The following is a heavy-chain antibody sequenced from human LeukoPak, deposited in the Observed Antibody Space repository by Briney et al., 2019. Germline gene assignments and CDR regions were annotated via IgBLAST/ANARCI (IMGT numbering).Heavy chain of an antibody. J-gene: IGHJ4*02. CDR1: GFTFNHYW. Sequence: GGSLRLSCAASGFTFNHYWMSWVRQIPGTGLQWVAKIHPDGTETHYADSVKGRFTISRDNSKNTLYLQMNSLRAEDTAVYYCARVTSDWGQGTLVTVSS. CDR2: IHPDGTET. D-gene: IGHD5-18*01. V-gene: IGHV3-7*03. CDR3: ARVTSD.